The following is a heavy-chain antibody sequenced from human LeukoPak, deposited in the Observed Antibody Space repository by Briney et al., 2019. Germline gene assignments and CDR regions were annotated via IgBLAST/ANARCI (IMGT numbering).Heavy chain of an antibody. CDR2: ISRDGDAT. CDR3: ARGEYCTHGVCRSSIMDY. D-gene: IGHD2-8*01. Sequence: PGGSLRLSCAASGFTFGDYAMSWVRQAPGKGLQWVSSISRDGDATFSADSVKGRFTVSRDNFKESLYLEMTSLRGEDTALYYCARGEYCTHGVCRSSIMDYWGQGTLVTVSS. CDR1: GFTFGDYA. J-gene: IGHJ4*02. V-gene: IGHV3-43D*04.